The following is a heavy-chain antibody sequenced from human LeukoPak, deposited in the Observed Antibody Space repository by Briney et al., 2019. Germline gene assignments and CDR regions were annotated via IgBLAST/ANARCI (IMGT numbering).Heavy chain of an antibody. V-gene: IGHV1-69*01. J-gene: IGHJ5*02. CDR3: ARERNTMIVVVPRPGWFDP. CDR1: GGTFSSYA. CDR2: IIPIFGTA. D-gene: IGHD3-22*01. Sequence: GSSVKVSCKASGGTFSSYAISWVRQAPGQGLEWMGGIIPIFGTANYAQKFQGRVTITADESTSTAYMELSSLRSEDTAVYYCARERNTMIVVVPRPGWFDPWGQGILVTVSS.